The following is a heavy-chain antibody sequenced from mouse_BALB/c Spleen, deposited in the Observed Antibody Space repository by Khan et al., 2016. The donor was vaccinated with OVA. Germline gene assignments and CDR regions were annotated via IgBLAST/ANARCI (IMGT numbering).Heavy chain of an antibody. CDR3: AREKYYGSSHYAMDY. CDR1: GYTFTSYW. J-gene: IGHJ4*01. CDR2: ISPGSGTP. V-gene: IGHV1S41*01. Sequence: DLVKPGASVRLSCKASGYTFTSYWINWIKQRPGQGLEWIGRISPGSGTPYYNEMFKGKATLTVDTSSSTAYIQLSSLSSEDSAVYCCAREKYYGSSHYAMDYWGQGTSVTVSS. D-gene: IGHD1-1*01.